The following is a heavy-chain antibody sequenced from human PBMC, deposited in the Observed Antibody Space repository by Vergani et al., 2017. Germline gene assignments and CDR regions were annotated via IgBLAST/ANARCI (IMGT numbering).Heavy chain of an antibody. Sequence: QGQLQESGPGLVKPSETLSLTCAVSGDPISSGDYYWSWVRQTPEKGLEWIGYIYHDGTTYYHPSLKSRVIISVETSKNQFSLKLISVTATDTAVYYCARVMTAVTNPLFHSWGQGLVVTVSS. D-gene: IGHD2-21*02. J-gene: IGHJ4*02. CDR1: GDPISSGDYY. CDR2: IYHDGTT. CDR3: ARVMTAVTNPLFHS. V-gene: IGHV4-30-4*08.